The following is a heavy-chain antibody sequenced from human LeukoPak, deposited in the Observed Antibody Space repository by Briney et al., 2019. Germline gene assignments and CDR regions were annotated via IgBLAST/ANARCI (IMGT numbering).Heavy chain of an antibody. V-gene: IGHV3-30*02. CDR2: IRYDGINK. Sequence: GGSLRLSCAASGFTFSTHGMHWVRQAPGKGLEWVAFIRYDGINKYYADSVKGRFTISRDSFKNTLYLQMNSLRPEDTAVYYCAKEGDYYGSGSYRDGFDVWGQGTRATVSS. CDR1: GFTFSTHG. D-gene: IGHD3-10*01. CDR3: AKEGDYYGSGSYRDGFDV. J-gene: IGHJ3*01.